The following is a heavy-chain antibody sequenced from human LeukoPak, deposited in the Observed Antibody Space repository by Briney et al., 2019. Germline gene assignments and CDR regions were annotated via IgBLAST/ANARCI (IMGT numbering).Heavy chain of an antibody. J-gene: IGHJ4*02. Sequence: GGSLRLSCAASGFTFSSYGMSWVRQAPGKGLEWVSAISGSGGSTYYADSVKGRFTISRDNAKNSLYLQMNSLRAEDMALYYCAKGGLGQLASPHFDYWGQGTLVTVSS. V-gene: IGHV3-23*01. CDR3: AKGGLGQLASPHFDY. CDR1: GFTFSSYG. CDR2: ISGSGGST. D-gene: IGHD6-6*01.